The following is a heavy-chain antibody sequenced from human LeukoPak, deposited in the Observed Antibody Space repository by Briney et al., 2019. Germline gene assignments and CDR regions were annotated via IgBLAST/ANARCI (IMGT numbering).Heavy chain of an antibody. CDR1: SDSMTYIF. CDR3: ARGGWGSGSYYTHDAFDI. CDR2: IYSSGSA. V-gene: IGHV4-4*07. J-gene: IGHJ3*02. Sequence: SETLSLTCNFSSDSMTYIFWSWIRQPAGKGLEWIGRIYSSGSAHYNPSLKSRVTMSVDTSKNQFSLNLCSVTAADTAVYYCARGGWGSGSYYTHDAFDIWGQGTMVTVSS. D-gene: IGHD3-10*01.